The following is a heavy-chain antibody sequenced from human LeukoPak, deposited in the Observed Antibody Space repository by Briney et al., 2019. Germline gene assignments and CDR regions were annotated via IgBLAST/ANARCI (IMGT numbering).Heavy chain of an antibody. D-gene: IGHD6-13*01. Sequence: PGGSLRLSCAASGFTFSDYYMSWIRQAPGKGLEWVSYISSSGSTIYYADSVKGRFTISRDNSKNTLYLQMNSLRADDTAIYYCANVVAAAGASAFYWGQGTLVTVSS. CDR1: GFTFSDYY. CDR2: ISSSGSTI. CDR3: ANVVAAAGASAFY. J-gene: IGHJ4*02. V-gene: IGHV3-11*01.